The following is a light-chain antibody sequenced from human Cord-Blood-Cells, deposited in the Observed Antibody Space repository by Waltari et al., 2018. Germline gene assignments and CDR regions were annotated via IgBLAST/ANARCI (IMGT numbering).Light chain of an antibody. J-gene: IGKJ3*01. CDR3: QQSYSTPFT. CDR1: QSISSY. Sequence: IQMTQSPSSLSASVGDRVTITGRASQSISSYLNWYQQKPGEAPKLLIYAASSLQSGVPARFSGSGSGTDFTLTISSLQPEDFATYYCQQSYSTPFTFGPGTKVDIK. V-gene: IGKV1-39*01. CDR2: AAS.